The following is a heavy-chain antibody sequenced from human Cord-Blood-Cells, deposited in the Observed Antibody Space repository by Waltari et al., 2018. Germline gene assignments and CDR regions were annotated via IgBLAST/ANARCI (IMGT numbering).Heavy chain of an antibody. CDR1: GYTLTELS. V-gene: IGHV1-24*01. Sequence: QVQLVQSGAEVKKPGASVKVSCKVSGYTLTELSMHWVRQAPGKGIEWMGGLDPEEGETIYAHKFQGRVTVTEDTSTDTAYMELSSLRSEDTAVYYCATSRYCSSTSCYAFDIWGQGTMVTVSS. J-gene: IGHJ3*02. CDR3: ATSRYCSSTSCYAFDI. D-gene: IGHD2-2*01. CDR2: LDPEEGET.